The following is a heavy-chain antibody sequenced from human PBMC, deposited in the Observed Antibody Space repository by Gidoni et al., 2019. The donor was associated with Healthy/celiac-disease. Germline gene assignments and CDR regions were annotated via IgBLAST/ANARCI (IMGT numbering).Heavy chain of an antibody. V-gene: IGHV3-7*03. CDR1: GSTFSSYW. J-gene: IGHJ4*02. Sequence: EVQLVESGGGLVQPGGSLRLSCAASGSTFSSYWMSWVRQAPGKGLKWVANIKQDGREKYSVDSVKGRFTISRDNAKNSLYLQMNSLRAEDTAVYYCASTPSGWYFDYWGQGTLVTVSS. CDR2: IKQDGREK. CDR3: ASTPSGWYFDY. D-gene: IGHD6-19*01.